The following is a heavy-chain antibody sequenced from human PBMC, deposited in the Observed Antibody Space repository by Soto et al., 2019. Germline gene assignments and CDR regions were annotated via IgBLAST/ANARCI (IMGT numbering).Heavy chain of an antibody. CDR3: ARGGVVVAATRSYYYYGMDV. D-gene: IGHD2-15*01. CDR1: GCSISSYY. V-gene: IGHV4-59*01. Sequence: SETLSLTCTVSGCSISSYYWSWIRQPPGKGLEWIGYIYYSGSTNYNPSLKSRVTISVDTSKNQFSLKLSSVTAADTAVYYCARGGVVVAATRSYYYYGMDVWGQGTTVTVSS. CDR2: IYYSGST. J-gene: IGHJ6*02.